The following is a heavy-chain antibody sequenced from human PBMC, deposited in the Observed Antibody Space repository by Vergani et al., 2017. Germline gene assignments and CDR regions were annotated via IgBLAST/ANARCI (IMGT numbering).Heavy chain of an antibody. CDR3: ARVVPYYYDSSGYYNGWFDP. J-gene: IGHJ5*02. D-gene: IGHD3-22*01. Sequence: QVQLVESGGGEVQPGRSLRLSCSAAGFPFSDYGVHWVRQAPGKGLEWVSGISASGGSTYYTDSVKGRFIISRDISKNTLYLQMNSLRAEDTAVYYCARVVPYYYDSSGYYNGWFDPWGQGTLVTVSS. V-gene: IGHV3-NL1*01. CDR2: ISASGGST. CDR1: GFPFSDYG.